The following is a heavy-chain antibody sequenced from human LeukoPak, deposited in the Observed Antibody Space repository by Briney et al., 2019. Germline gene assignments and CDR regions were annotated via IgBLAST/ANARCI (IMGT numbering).Heavy chain of an antibody. V-gene: IGHV4-4*07. Sequence: SETLSLTCTVSGGSISSYYWSWVRQRAGKGLEWIGRMYTIRNINYNPSLKSRVTMSVDTSKNQFSLKLSSVTAADTAVYYCARGPYGDYADYFDYWGQGTLVTVSS. CDR2: MYTIRNI. CDR3: ARGPYGDYADYFDY. J-gene: IGHJ4*02. D-gene: IGHD4-17*01. CDR1: GGSISSYY.